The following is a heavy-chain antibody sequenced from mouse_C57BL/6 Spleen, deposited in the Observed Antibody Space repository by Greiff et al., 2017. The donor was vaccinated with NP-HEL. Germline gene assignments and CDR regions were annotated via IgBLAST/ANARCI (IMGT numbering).Heavy chain of an antibody. CDR2: INPSNGGT. CDR1: GYTFTSYW. Sequence: VQLQQSGTELVKPGASVKLSCKASGYTFTSYWMHWLKQRPGQGLEWIGNINPSNGGTNYNEKFKSKATLTVDKSSSTAYMQLSSLTSEDSAVYYCARDGGNYYDYDSFAYWGQGTLVTVSA. J-gene: IGHJ3*01. CDR3: ARDGGNYYDYDSFAY. V-gene: IGHV1-53*01. D-gene: IGHD2-4*01.